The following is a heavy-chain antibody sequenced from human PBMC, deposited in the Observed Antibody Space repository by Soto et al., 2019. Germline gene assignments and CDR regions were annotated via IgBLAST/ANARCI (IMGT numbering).Heavy chain of an antibody. CDR1: GGSISSVGYY. V-gene: IGHV4-31*03. D-gene: IGHD4-17*01. CDR2: IYYSGST. CDR3: ARDRETTVTKGHYGMDV. Sequence: QVQLQESGPGLVKPSQTLSLTCTVSGGSISSVGYYWSWIRQHPGKGLEWIGYIYYSGSTYYNPSRKSRVTISVDTSKNQFSLKLRSVTAADTAVYYCARDRETTVTKGHYGMDVWGQGTTVTVSS. J-gene: IGHJ6*02.